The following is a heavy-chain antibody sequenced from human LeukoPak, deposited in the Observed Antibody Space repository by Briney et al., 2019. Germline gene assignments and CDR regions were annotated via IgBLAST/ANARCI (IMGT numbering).Heavy chain of an antibody. CDR3: ARAAWGFINCGGDCYLFDY. CDR2: ISWNSGSI. CDR1: GFTFDDYA. J-gene: IGHJ4*02. V-gene: IGHV3-9*01. Sequence: PGRSLRLSCAASGFTFDDYAMHWVRQAPGKGLEWVSGISWNSGSIGYADSVKGRFTISRDNAKNSLYLQMNSLRAEDTAVYYCARAAWGFINCGGDCYLFDYWGQGTLVTVSS. D-gene: IGHD2-21*02.